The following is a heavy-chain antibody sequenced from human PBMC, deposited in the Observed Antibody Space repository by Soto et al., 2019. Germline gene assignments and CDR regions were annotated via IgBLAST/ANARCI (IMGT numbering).Heavy chain of an antibody. CDR3: AKHIVVVVAAPPGVDY. J-gene: IGHJ4*02. CDR1: GFTFSSYA. Sequence: GGSLRLSCAASGFTFSSYAMSWVRQAPGKGLEWVSAISGSGGSTYYADSVKGRFTISRDNSKNTLYLQMNSLRAEDTAVYYCAKHIVVVVAAPPGVDYWGQGTLVTVSS. CDR2: ISGSGGST. V-gene: IGHV3-23*01. D-gene: IGHD2-15*01.